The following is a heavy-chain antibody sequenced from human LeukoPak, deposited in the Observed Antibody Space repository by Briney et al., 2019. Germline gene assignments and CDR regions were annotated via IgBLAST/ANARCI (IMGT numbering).Heavy chain of an antibody. D-gene: IGHD5-12*01. V-gene: IGHV3-30*02. CDR2: IRYDGSNK. Sequence: PGGSLRLSCAASGFTSSSYGMHWVRQAPGKGLEWVAFIRYDGSNKYYADSVKGRFTISRDNSKNTLYLQMNSLRAEDTAVYYCAKDGIVATSSFIDYWGQGTLVTVSS. CDR3: AKDGIVATSSFIDY. CDR1: GFTSSSYG. J-gene: IGHJ4*02.